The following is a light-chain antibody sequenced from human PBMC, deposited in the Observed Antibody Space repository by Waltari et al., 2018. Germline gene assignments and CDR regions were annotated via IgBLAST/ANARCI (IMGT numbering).Light chain of an antibody. CDR2: GNN. Sequence: QSVLTQPPSVSGTPGQRVTISCSGSTTNIGPGPAVHWYQQLPGTAPNILIYGNNNRPSGVPDRFSGSKSGTSASLAITGLQADDEADYFCQSFDNMLSGGVVFGGGTKLAVL. CDR3: QSFDNMLSGGVV. CDR1: TTNIGPGPA. V-gene: IGLV1-40*01. J-gene: IGLJ2*01.